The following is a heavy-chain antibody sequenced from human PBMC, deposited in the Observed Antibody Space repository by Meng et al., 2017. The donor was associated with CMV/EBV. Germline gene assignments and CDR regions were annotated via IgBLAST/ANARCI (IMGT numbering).Heavy chain of an antibody. D-gene: IGHD6-13*01. V-gene: IGHV1-69*10. CDR1: GGTFSSYA. CDR3: ARLRGGKAAAGNWDYYYYYGMDV. CDR2: IIPILGIA. Sequence: SVKVSCKASGGTFSSYAISWVRQAPGQGLEWMGGIIPILGIANYAQKFQGKVTITADKSTSTAYMELSSLRSEDTAVYYCARLRGGKAAAGNWDYYYYYGMDVWGQGTTVTVSS. J-gene: IGHJ6*02.